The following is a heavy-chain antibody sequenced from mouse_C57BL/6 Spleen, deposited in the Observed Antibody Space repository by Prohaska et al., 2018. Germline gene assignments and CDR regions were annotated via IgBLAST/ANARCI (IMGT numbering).Heavy chain of an antibody. CDR3: MRYRNDGFSDVGGTSTKSTWV. J-gene: IGHJ1*01. V-gene: IGHV11-2*01. CDR1: GFTFSGFW. Sequence: EVQLLETGGGLVQPGGSRGLSCEGSGFTFSGFWMSWVRQTPGKTLEWIGDINSDGSAINYAPSIKDRFTIFRDNDKSTLYLQMSNVRSEDTATYSYMRYRNDGFSDVGGTSTKSTWVW. D-gene: IGHD3-3*01. CDR2: INSDGSAI.